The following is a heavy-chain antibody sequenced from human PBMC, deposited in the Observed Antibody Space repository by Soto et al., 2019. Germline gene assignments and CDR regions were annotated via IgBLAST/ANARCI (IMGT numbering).Heavy chain of an antibody. CDR2: INPGGGAT. V-gene: IGHV1-46*01. CDR1: GYIFTNYY. J-gene: IGHJ6*02. Sequence: GASVKVSCKASGYIFTNYYIYWVRQAPGQGLEYIGIINPGGGATDYAQKFQGRVTMTRDTSTSTVYMELSSLRSDDTAVYFCARDQGGSDQYYYYYYGMDVWGQGTTVTVSS. D-gene: IGHD1-26*01. CDR3: ARDQGGSDQYYYYYYGMDV.